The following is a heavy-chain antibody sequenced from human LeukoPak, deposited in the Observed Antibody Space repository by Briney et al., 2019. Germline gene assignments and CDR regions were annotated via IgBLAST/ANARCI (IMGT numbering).Heavy chain of an antibody. CDR1: GGSISRYY. CDR2: IYYSGST. J-gene: IGHJ5*02. Sequence: SETLSLTCTVSGGSISRYYWSWIRQPPGKGLEWIGYIYYSGSTNYNPSLKSRVTISVDTSKNQFSLKLSSVTAADTAVYYCAREPSPDYYGSGSYSEGWFDPWGQGTLVTVSS. V-gene: IGHV4-59*01. D-gene: IGHD3-10*01. CDR3: AREPSPDYYGSGSYSEGWFDP.